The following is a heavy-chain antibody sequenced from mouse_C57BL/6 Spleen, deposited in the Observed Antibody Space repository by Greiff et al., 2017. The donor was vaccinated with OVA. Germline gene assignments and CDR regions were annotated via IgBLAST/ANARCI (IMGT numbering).Heavy chain of an antibody. D-gene: IGHD2-2*01. CDR2: IHPNSGST. CDR3: AREGLREAMDY. J-gene: IGHJ4*01. CDR1: GYTFTSYW. Sequence: QVQLKQPGAELVKPGASVKLSCKASGYTFTSYWMHWVKQRPGQGLEWIGMIHPNSGSTNYNEKFKSKATLTVDKSSSTAYMQLSSLTSEDSAVYYCAREGLREAMDYWGQGTSVTVSS. V-gene: IGHV1-64*01.